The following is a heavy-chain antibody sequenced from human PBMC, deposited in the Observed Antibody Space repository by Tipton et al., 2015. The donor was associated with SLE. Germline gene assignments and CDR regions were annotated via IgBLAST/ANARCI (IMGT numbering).Heavy chain of an antibody. CDR3: ARVYYYGSGSYSLDY. CDR2: IYYSGST. Sequence: TLSLTCTVSGGSISRGGYYWSWIRQQPEKGLEWIGYIYYSGSTYYNPSLKSRVTMSVDTSKNQFSLKLSSVTAADTAVYYCARVYYYGSGSYSLDYWGPGTRVTVSS. V-gene: IGHV4-31*03. D-gene: IGHD3-10*01. CDR1: GGSISRGGYY. J-gene: IGHJ4*02.